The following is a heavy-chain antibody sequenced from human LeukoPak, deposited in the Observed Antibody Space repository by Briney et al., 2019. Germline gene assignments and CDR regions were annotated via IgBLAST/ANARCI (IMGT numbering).Heavy chain of an antibody. CDR3: ARGRGGSVVGATVY. CDR2: ISYDGSNK. D-gene: IGHD1-26*01. Sequence: TGGSLRLSCAASGFTFSSYAMHWVRQAPGKGLEWVAVISYDGSNKYYADSVKGRFTISRDNSKNTLYLQMNSLRAEDTAVYYCARGRGGSVVGATVYWGQGTLVTVSS. CDR1: GFTFSSYA. V-gene: IGHV3-30-3*01. J-gene: IGHJ4*02.